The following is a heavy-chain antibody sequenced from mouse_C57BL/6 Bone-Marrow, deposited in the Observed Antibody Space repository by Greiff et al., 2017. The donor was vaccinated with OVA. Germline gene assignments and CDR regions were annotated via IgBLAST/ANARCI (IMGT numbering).Heavy chain of an antibody. D-gene: IGHD4-1*01. CDR1: GYTFTSYG. CDR3: ARELGRRIAY. V-gene: IGHV1-81*01. CDR2: IYPRSGNT. Sequence: VQLQESGAELARPGASVKLSCKASGYTFTSYGISWVKQRTGQGLEWIGEIYPRSGNTYYNEKFKGKATLTADKSSSTAYMELRSLTSEDSAVYFCARELGRRIAYWGQGTLVTVSA. J-gene: IGHJ3*01.